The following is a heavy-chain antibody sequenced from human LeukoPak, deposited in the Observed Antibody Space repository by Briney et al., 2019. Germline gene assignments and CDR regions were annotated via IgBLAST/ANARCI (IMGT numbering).Heavy chain of an antibody. J-gene: IGHJ6*02. CDR3: TTDQFLRSTTYYGMDV. V-gene: IGHV3-15*07. D-gene: IGHD5-12*01. CDR2: IRSKADGGTT. CDR1: GFTFSNAW. Sequence: GGSLRLSCAASGFTFSNAWMNWVRQAPGKGLEWVGHIRSKADGGTTDYAVPVKGRFTISRDDSKNTPYLQMNSLKTEDTALYYCTTDQFLRSTTYYGMDVWGQGTTVTVSS.